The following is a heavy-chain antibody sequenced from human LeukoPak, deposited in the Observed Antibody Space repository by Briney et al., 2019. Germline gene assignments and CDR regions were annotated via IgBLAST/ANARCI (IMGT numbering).Heavy chain of an antibody. CDR1: GDSISSGNY. CDR3: ARDPRPRGGWFYFDY. D-gene: IGHD6-19*01. CDR2: IYQSGIT. Sequence: SGTLSLTCGVSGDSISSGNYWNWVRQPPGKGLEWIGDIYQSGITNCSPSLKSRVTMSVDKSKNEFSLKLDSVTAADTAVYYCARDPRPRGGWFYFDYWGQGILVTVSS. J-gene: IGHJ4*02. V-gene: IGHV4-4*02.